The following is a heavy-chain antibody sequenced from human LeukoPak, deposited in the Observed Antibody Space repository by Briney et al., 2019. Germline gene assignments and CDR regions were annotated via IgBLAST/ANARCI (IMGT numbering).Heavy chain of an antibody. D-gene: IGHD3-10*01. V-gene: IGHV3-23*01. J-gene: IGHJ5*02. Sequence: GGSLRLSCAASGFTFSSYAMSWVRQAPGKGLEWVSAISGSGGSTYYADSVKGRFTISRDNSKNTLYLQMNSLRAEDTAVYYCAKALFGAYYYGSGSYDNWFDPWGQGTLVTVFS. CDR3: AKALFGAYYYGSGSYDNWFDP. CDR1: GFTFSSYA. CDR2: ISGSGGST.